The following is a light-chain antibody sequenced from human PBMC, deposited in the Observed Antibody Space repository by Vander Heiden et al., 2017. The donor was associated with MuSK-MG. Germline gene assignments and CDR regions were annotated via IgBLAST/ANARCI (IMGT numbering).Light chain of an antibody. Sequence: DIQMTPSASTLSASVGDRVTITCRASRSISSWLAWYQQKPGKAPKLLIYKASSLESAVVSRFSGSGSCTEFTLTIISRLPDDFATYYCHQDNSYSSTFGQGTKVEIK. CDR3: HQDNSYSST. J-gene: IGKJ1*01. V-gene: IGKV1-5*03. CDR1: RSISSW. CDR2: KAS.